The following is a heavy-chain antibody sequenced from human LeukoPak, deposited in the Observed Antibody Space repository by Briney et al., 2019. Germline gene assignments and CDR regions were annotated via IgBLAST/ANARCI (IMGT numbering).Heavy chain of an antibody. CDR1: GGSFSGYY. Sequence: SETLSLTCTVYGGSFSGYYWSWIRQPPGKGLEWIGEINHSGSTNYNPPLKSRVTISVDTSKNQFSLKLSSVTAADTAVYYCARGPRIAARRPPYYFDYWGQGTLVTVSS. J-gene: IGHJ4*02. V-gene: IGHV4-34*01. CDR3: ARGPRIAARRPPYYFDY. D-gene: IGHD6-6*01. CDR2: INHSGST.